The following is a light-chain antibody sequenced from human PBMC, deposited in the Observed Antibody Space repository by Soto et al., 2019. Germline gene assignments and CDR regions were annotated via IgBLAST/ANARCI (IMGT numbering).Light chain of an antibody. J-gene: IGLJ1*01. V-gene: IGLV2-8*01. Sequence: QCALTQPPSASGSPGQSVTISCTGTSNDVGGYNYVSWYQQHPGKVPKLMVYEVNKRPSGVPDRFSGSKSGNTASLTVSGLQAEDEADYYCTSYAGGNNVFGTGTKLTAL. CDR3: TSYAGGNNV. CDR2: EVN. CDR1: SNDVGGYNY.